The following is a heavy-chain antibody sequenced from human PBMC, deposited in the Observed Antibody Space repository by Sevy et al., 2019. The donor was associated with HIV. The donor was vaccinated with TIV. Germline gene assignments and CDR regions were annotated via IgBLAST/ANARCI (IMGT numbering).Heavy chain of an antibody. CDR3: ARDQGGVVPGYYGMDV. CDR1: GFTFSSYW. V-gene: IGHV3-7*03. D-gene: IGHD2-15*01. CDR2: IKQDGSEK. J-gene: IGHJ6*02. Sequence: GGSLRLSCAASGFTFSSYWMSWVRQAPGKGLEWVANIKQDGSEKYYVDSVKGRFTMSRDNAKNSLYLQMNSLRAEDTAVYYCARDQGGVVPGYYGMDVWGQGTTVTVSS.